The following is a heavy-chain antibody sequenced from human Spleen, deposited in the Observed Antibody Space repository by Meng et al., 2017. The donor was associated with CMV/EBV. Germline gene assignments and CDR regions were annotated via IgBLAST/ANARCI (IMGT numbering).Heavy chain of an antibody. CDR2: ISSSSSYI. J-gene: IGHJ6*02. CDR1: GFTFSSYS. D-gene: IGHD3-22*01. Sequence: GESLKISCAASGFTFSSYSMNWVRQAPGKGLEWVSSISSSSSYIYYADSVKGRFTISRDNAKNSLYLQINSLRAEDTAVYYCARANYYDSSGYSYYYGMDVWGQGTTVTVSS. CDR3: ARANYYDSSGYSYYYGMDV. V-gene: IGHV3-21*01.